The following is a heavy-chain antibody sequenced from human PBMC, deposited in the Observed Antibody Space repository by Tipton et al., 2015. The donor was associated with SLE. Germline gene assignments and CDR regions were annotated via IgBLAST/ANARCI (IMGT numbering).Heavy chain of an antibody. D-gene: IGHD1-1*01. Sequence: TLSLTCAVSGGSISSGGYSWSWIRQPPGKGLEWIGYIYHSGSTYYNPSLKSRVTISVDRSKNQFSLKLSSVTAADTAVYYCARVRTTGTRTAFDIWGQGTLVTVSS. J-gene: IGHJ3*02. CDR1: GGSISSGGYS. CDR2: IYHSGST. V-gene: IGHV4-30-2*01. CDR3: ARVRTTGTRTAFDI.